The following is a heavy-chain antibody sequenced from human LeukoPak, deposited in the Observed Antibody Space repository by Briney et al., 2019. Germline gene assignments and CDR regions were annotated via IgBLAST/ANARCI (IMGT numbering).Heavy chain of an antibody. V-gene: IGHV4-39*01. Sequence: SETLSLTCTVSGGSISSGGYYWSWIRQPPGKGLEWIGSIYYSGSTYYSSSLKSRVTLSVDTSKNQFSLKMSSVTAADTAVFYCARLFSRGWEYHFGLDVWGQGTTVTVS. CDR2: IYYSGST. CDR1: GGSISSGGYY. D-gene: IGHD6-19*01. J-gene: IGHJ6*02. CDR3: ARLFSRGWEYHFGLDV.